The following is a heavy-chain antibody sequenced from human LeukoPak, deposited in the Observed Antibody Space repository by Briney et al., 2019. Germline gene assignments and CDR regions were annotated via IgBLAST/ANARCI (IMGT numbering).Heavy chain of an antibody. Sequence: SETLSLTCTVSNDSINNYYWSWIRQPPGKGLEWIGYIYYSGSTYYNPSLKSRVTISVDTSKNQFSLKLSSVTAADTAVYYCARELVGTTPWFDPWGQGTLVTVSS. CDR1: NDSINNYY. J-gene: IGHJ5*02. V-gene: IGHV4-30-4*08. CDR3: ARELVGTTPWFDP. D-gene: IGHD1-1*01. CDR2: IYYSGST.